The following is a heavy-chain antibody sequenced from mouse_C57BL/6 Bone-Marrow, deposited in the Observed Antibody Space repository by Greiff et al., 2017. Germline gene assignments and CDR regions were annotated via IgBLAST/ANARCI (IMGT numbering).Heavy chain of an antibody. D-gene: IGHD2-5*01. CDR1: GYAFSSYW. CDR3: ASGAYYSNYDAIYY. J-gene: IGHJ4*01. V-gene: IGHV1-80*01. CDR2: IYPGDGDT. Sequence: QVQLQQSGAELVKPGASVKISCKASGYAFSSYWMNWVKQRPGKGLEWIGQIYPGDGDTNYNGKCKGKATLTADKSSSTAYMQLSSLTSEDAAVYFCASGAYYSNYDAIYYWGQGTSVTVSS.